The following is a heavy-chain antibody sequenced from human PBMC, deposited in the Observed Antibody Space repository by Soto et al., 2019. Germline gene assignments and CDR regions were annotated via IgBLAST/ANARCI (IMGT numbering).Heavy chain of an antibody. J-gene: IGHJ4*02. D-gene: IGHD3-22*01. CDR3: ARVRYYYASSGTMGHFDY. V-gene: IGHV4-59*01. CDR1: GGSISSYY. CDR2: IYYSGST. Sequence: SETLSLTCTVSGGSISSYYWSWIRQPPVNGLEWIGYIYYSGSTNYNPSLKSRVTISVDTSKNQFSLKLSSVTAADTAVYYCARVRYYYASSGTMGHFDYWGQGTLVTVSS.